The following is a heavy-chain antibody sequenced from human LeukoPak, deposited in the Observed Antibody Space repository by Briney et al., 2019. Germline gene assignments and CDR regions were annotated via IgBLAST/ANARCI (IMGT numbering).Heavy chain of an antibody. V-gene: IGHV4-39*07. CDR2: IYYSGST. CDR1: GGSISSSSYY. CDR3: ARDQNLGDDDVWGSYRSTLFDY. J-gene: IGHJ4*02. D-gene: IGHD3-16*02. Sequence: SETLSLTCTVSGGSISSSSYYWGWIRQPPGKGLEWIGSIYYSGSTYYNPSLKSRVTISVDTSKNQFSLKLSSVTAADTAVYYCARDQNLGDDDVWGSYRSTLFDYWGQGTLVTVSS.